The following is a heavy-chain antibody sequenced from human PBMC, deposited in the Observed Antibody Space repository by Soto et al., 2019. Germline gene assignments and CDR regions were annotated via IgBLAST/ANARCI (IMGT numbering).Heavy chain of an antibody. CDR3: ARGYYSGSNPSSFDY. D-gene: IGHD1-26*01. Sequence: QLQLVQSGAEVREPGSSVKVSCKASGGTFSSYTVIWVRQAPGQGLEWMGGITPTLNIAKYAEKFQGRVTITADESTSTVNMHLSRLSSEDTAVYFCARGYYSGSNPSSFDYWGQGTLVAVSS. CDR2: ITPTLNIA. CDR1: GGTFSSYT. V-gene: IGHV1-69*01. J-gene: IGHJ4*02.